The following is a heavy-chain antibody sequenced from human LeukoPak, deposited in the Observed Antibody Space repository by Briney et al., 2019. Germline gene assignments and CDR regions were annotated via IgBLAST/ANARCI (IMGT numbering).Heavy chain of an antibody. V-gene: IGHV4-34*01. CDR1: GGSFSGYY. CDR3: ARGKRTGYRGYYYYYYMDV. D-gene: IGHD3/OR15-3a*01. CDR2: INHSGST. Sequence: SETLSLTCAVYGGSFSGYYWSWIRQPPGKGLEWIGEINHSGSTNYNPSLKSRVTISVDTSKNQFSLKLSSVTAADTAVYYCARGKRTGYRGYYYYYYMDVRGKGTTVTVSS. J-gene: IGHJ6*03.